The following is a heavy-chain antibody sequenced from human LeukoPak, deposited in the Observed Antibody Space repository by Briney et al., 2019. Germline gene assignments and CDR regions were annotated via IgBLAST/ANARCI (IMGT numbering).Heavy chain of an antibody. CDR2: IYHSGST. CDR1: GCSISSEGYS. V-gene: IGHV4-30-2*01. D-gene: IGHD6-19*01. J-gene: IGHJ5*02. Sequence: SETLSLTCAVSGCSISSEGYSWRWIRQPPGKGLEWSGYIYHSGSTYYNPSLKSRVTISVDRSKNQFSLKLSSVTAADTAVYYCARGGIAVAGLPHNWFDPWGQGTLVTVSS. CDR3: ARGGIAVAGLPHNWFDP.